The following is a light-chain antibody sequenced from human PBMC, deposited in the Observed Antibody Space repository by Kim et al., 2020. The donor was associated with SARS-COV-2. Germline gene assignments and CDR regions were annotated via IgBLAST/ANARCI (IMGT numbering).Light chain of an antibody. CDR3: ATWDNSLNGLV. V-gene: IGLV1-51*01. CDR2: DND. J-gene: IGLJ2*01. CDR1: NSNIGKNY. Sequence: QSVLTQPPSVSAAPGQKVTISCSGSNSNIGKNYVSWYQQLPGTAPKLLIYDNDKRHSGIPDRFSGSKSGTSATLDITGLQTGNEAVYSGATWDNSLNGLVFGGGPQLPVL.